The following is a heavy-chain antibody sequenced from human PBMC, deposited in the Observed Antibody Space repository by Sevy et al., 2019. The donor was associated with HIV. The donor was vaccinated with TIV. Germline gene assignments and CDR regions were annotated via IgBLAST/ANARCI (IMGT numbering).Heavy chain of an antibody. J-gene: IGHJ4*02. CDR3: ARASYRGGDCYPYYLDY. V-gene: IGHV3-21*06. D-gene: IGHD2-21*02. CDR2: ISSSSSYI. Sequence: GGSLRLSCAASGFTFSSYTMNWVRQAPGKGLEWVSSISSSSSYIYYADSVKGRFTSSRDNAKISLYLQMNSLRAEDTAVYYCARASYRGGDCYPYYLDYWGQGTLVTVSS. CDR1: GFTFSSYT.